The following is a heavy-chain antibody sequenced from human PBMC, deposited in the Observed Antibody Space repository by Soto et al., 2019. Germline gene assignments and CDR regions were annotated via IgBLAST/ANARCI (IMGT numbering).Heavy chain of an antibody. CDR3: VRGGVGIGNHFDS. CDR1: NGSISGFY. J-gene: IGHJ4*02. V-gene: IGHV4-59*12. CDR2: IPYSGRT. D-gene: IGHD1-26*01. Sequence: PSETLSLTCSVSNGSISGFYWTWIRQPPGKILEWIGYIPYSGRTDYNPSLSSRATMSVDTSKNQFSLNLKSITAADTAVYYCVRGGVGIGNHFDSWGRGTLGTVSS.